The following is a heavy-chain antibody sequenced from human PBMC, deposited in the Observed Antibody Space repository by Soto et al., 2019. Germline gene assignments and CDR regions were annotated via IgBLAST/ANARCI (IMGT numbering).Heavy chain of an antibody. J-gene: IGHJ6*03. V-gene: IGHV4-31*03. CDR3: ARKDSGYADYMDV. Sequence: QVQLQESGPGLVKPSQTLSLTCTVSGGSISRGGYYWSWIRQHPGKGLEWIGYIYYSGGTYYNPSLKSRVTISVDTSENQFSLTLSSVTAADPAVYYCARKDSGYADYMDVWGKGTTVTVSS. CDR1: GGSISRGGYY. CDR2: IYYSGGT. D-gene: IGHD5-12*01.